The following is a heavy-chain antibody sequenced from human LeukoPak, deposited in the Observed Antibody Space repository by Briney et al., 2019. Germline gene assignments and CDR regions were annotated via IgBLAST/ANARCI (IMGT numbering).Heavy chain of an antibody. CDR3: ARTSKYDSSCYEVDY. CDR2: ISAYNGST. V-gene: IGHV1-18*01. J-gene: IGHJ4*02. Sequence: ASVKVSCKASGYTFTSYGISWVRQAPGQGLEWMGWISAYNGSTNYAQKLQGRVTMTTDTSTSTAYMELRSLRSDDTAVYYCARTSKYDSSCYEVDYWGQGTVVTVSS. D-gene: IGHD3-22*01. CDR1: GYTFTSYG.